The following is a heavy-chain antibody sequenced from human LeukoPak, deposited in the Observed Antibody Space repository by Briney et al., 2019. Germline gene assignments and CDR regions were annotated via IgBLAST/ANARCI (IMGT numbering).Heavy chain of an antibody. CDR3: ARESLSHTYYYGSSGRGLFDY. D-gene: IGHD3-22*01. CDR1: GGTFSSYA. V-gene: IGHV1-69*04. Sequence: ASVKVSCKASGGTFSSYAISWVRRAPGQGLEWMGRIIPILGIANYAQKFQGRVTITADKSTSTAYMELSSLRSEDTAVYYCARESLSHTYYYGSSGRGLFDYWGQGTLVTVSS. J-gene: IGHJ4*02. CDR2: IIPILGIA.